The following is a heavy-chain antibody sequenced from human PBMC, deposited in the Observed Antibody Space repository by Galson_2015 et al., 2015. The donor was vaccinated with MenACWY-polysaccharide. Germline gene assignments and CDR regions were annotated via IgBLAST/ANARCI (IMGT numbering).Heavy chain of an antibody. CDR2: MNPNSGNT. D-gene: IGHD6-19*01. Sequence: SVKVSCKASGYTFSSYDINWVRQATGRRLEWMGWMNPNSGNTGYAQKFQGRVTMTRSTSISTAYMELSSLTSEDTAVYYCARGRRDTAVAAPAAVLLDSWGKVILVTVSS. CDR3: ARGRRDTAVAAPAAVLLDS. J-gene: IGHJ5*01. CDR1: GYTFSSYD. V-gene: IGHV1-8*01.